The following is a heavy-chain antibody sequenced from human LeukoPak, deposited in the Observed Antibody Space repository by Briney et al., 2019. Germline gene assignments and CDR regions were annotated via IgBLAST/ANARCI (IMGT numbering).Heavy chain of an antibody. Sequence: ASVKVSCKASGYTFTSYAMHWVRQAPGQRLEWMGWINAGNGNTKYSQKFQGRVTITRDTSASTAYMELSSLRFEDTAVYYCASGIAVAGNYYYGMDVWGQGTTVTVSS. D-gene: IGHD6-19*01. CDR1: GYTFTSYA. CDR3: ASGIAVAGNYYYGMDV. V-gene: IGHV1-3*01. J-gene: IGHJ6*02. CDR2: INAGNGNT.